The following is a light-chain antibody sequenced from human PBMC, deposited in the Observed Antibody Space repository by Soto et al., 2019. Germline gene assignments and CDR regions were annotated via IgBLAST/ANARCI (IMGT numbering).Light chain of an antibody. Sequence: IVLTQSPATLSSSPGETATLACGASQSVSSSYVAWYQHKPGLAPRLLIHDTSSRAIGIPDRFSGSKSGTNCTLTIRRMEPEDVGMYYCQQYGSSPITFGQGTRLEIK. CDR1: QSVSSSY. V-gene: IGKV3D-20*01. J-gene: IGKJ5*01. CDR3: QQYGSSPIT. CDR2: DTS.